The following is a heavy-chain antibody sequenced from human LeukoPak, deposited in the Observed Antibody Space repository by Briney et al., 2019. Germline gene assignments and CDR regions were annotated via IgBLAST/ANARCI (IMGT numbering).Heavy chain of an antibody. V-gene: IGHV1-69*04. CDR3: ARGGGTSGGPYFDY. D-gene: IGHD2-2*01. CDR2: IIPILGIA. Sequence: ASVKVSCKASGGTFSSYAISWARQAPGQGLEWMGRIIPILGIANYAQKFQGRVTITADKSTSTAYMELSSLRSEDTAVYYCARGGGTSGGPYFDYWGQGTLVTVSS. CDR1: GGTFSSYA. J-gene: IGHJ4*02.